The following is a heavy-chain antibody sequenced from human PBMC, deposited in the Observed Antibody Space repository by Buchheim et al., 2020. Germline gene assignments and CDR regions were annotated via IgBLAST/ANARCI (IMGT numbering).Heavy chain of an antibody. CDR3: AIGGYYDSSGYHYFDY. Sequence: QVQLVESGGGVVQPGRSLRLSCAASGFTFSSYGMHWVRQAPGKGLEWVAVISYDGSNKYYADSVKGRFTTSRDNSKNTLYLQMNSLRAEDTAVYYCAIGGYYDSSGYHYFDYWGQGTL. CDR1: GFTFSSYG. J-gene: IGHJ4*02. V-gene: IGHV3-30*03. D-gene: IGHD3-22*01. CDR2: ISYDGSNK.